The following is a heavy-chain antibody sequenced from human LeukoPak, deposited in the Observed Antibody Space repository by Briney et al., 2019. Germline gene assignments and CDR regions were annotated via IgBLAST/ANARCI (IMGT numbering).Heavy chain of an antibody. CDR2: ISGSGGST. CDR3: AKAGLADAFDL. CDR1: GFTFSSYA. V-gene: IGHV3-23*01. J-gene: IGHJ3*01. Sequence: GGSLRLSSAASGFTFSSYAMSWVRQAPGKGLEWVSAISGSGGSTYYADSVKGRFTISRDNSKNTLYLQMNSPRAEDTAMYYCAKAGLADAFDLWGQGTMVTVSS.